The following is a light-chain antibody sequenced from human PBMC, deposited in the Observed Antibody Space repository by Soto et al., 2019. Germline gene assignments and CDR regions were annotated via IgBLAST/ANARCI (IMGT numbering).Light chain of an antibody. CDR3: CSYGGYANVV. V-gene: IGLV2-23*02. Sequence: QSALTQPASVSGSPGQSITISCTGTIIDLGNYNLVSWYQQHPGKAPKLMIFEVSKRPSGVSDRFSGSKSGNTASLTISGLQAEDEADYYCCSYGGYANVVFGGGTKLTVL. CDR2: EVS. J-gene: IGLJ2*01. CDR1: IIDLGNYNL.